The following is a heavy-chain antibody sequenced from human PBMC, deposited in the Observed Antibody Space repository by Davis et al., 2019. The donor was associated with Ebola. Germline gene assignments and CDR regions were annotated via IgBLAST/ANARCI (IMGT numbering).Heavy chain of an antibody. V-gene: IGHV4-59*11. CDR1: GGSISSHH. D-gene: IGHD5-12*01. CDR2: IYYSGST. J-gene: IGHJ6*02. CDR3: ARGAARYSGYDFTYYYYGMDV. Sequence: PSETLSLTCNVAGGSISSHHWSWIRQPPGKGLEWIGYIYYSGSTKYNPSLKSRVTISMDTSKNQFSLKLSPVTAADTAVYYCARGAARYSGYDFTYYYYGMDVWGQGTTVTVSS.